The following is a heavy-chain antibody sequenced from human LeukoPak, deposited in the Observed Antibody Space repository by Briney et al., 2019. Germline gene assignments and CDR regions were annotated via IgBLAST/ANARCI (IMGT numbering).Heavy chain of an antibody. Sequence: ASVKVSCKASGYTFTGYYMHWVRQAPGQGLEWMGWINPNSGGTNYAQKFQGRVTMTRDTSISTAYMELRSLRSDDTAVYYCARASSSAAAGSFDYWGQGTLVTVSS. CDR1: GYTFTGYY. CDR2: INPNSGGT. D-gene: IGHD6-13*01. J-gene: IGHJ4*02. CDR3: ARASSSAAAGSFDY. V-gene: IGHV1-2*02.